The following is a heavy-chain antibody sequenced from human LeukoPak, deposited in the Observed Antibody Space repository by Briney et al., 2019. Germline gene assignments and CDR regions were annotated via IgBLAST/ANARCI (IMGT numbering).Heavy chain of an antibody. CDR3: ARDFSYPSGGVDY. CDR1: GFTFSRYW. J-gene: IGHJ4*02. Sequence: GGSLRLSCAASGFTFSRYWMHWVRQAPGKGLGWVSRINSDGSSTSYADSVKGRFTISRDNAKNTLYLQRNSLRAEATAVYYCARDFSYPSGGVDYWGQGTLVALSS. D-gene: IGHD2-21*01. CDR2: INSDGSST. V-gene: IGHV3-74*01.